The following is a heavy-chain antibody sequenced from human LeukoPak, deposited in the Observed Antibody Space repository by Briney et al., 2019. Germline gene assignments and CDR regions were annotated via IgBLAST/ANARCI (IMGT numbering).Heavy chain of an antibody. CDR2: INHSGST. CDR3: ARDHMSLGAFDI. V-gene: IGHV4-34*01. J-gene: IGHJ3*02. Sequence: SETLSLTCAVYGGSFSGYYWSWIRQPPGKGLEWIGEINHSGSTNYNPSLKSRVTISVDTSKNQFSPKLSSVTAADTAVYYCARDHMSLGAFDIWGQGTMVTVSS. CDR1: GGSFSGYY. D-gene: IGHD3/OR15-3a*01.